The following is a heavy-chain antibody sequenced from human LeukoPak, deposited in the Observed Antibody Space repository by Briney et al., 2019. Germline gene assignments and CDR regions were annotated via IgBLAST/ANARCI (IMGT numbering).Heavy chain of an antibody. J-gene: IGHJ6*02. Sequence: GGSLRLSCAASGFTVSSNYMSWVRQAPGKGLEWVSVIYSGGSTYYADSVKGRFTISGDNSKNTLYLQMNSLRAEDTAVYYCARVGLEPRYYYGMDVWGQGTTVTVSS. CDR2: IYSGGST. V-gene: IGHV3-66*01. CDR1: GFTVSSNY. D-gene: IGHD1-14*01. CDR3: ARVGLEPRYYYGMDV.